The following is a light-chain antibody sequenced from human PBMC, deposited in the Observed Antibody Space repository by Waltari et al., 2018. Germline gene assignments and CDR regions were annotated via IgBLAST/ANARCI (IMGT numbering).Light chain of an antibody. J-gene: IGKJ2*01. V-gene: IGKV4-1*01. CDR2: WAS. CDR3: QQYYSTPYT. Sequence: DIVMTQSPDSLAVSLGERATINRKSSQSILYSSNNKNYLAWSQQKPGQPPKLLIYWASTRESGVPDRFSGSGSGTDFTLTISSLQAEDVAVYYCQQYYSTPYTFGQGTKLEIK. CDR1: QSILYSSNNKNY.